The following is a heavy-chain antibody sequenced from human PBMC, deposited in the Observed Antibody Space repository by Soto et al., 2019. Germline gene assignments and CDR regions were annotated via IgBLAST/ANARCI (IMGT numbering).Heavy chain of an antibody. CDR3: ARDMVATPHYYGMDV. J-gene: IGHJ6*02. CDR2: IYYSGST. V-gene: IGHV4-30-4*01. CDR1: GGSISSGDYY. Sequence: SETLSLTCTVSGGSISSGDYYWSWSRQPPGKGLEWIGYIYYSGSTYYNPSLKSRVTISVDTSKNQFSLKLSSVTAADTAVYYCARDMVATPHYYGMDVWGQGTTVTVSS. D-gene: IGHD5-12*01.